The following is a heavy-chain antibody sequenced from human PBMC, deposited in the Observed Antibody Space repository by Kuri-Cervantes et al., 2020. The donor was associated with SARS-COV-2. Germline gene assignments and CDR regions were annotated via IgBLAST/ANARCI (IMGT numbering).Heavy chain of an antibody. Sequence: GGSLRLSCAASGFTFSSYWMHWIRQAPGKGLEWVSYISSSGTTTYYADSVKGRFTISRDNAKKSLYVQMNSLRAVDTAVYYCARAGERYYDFWSGHLPNDAVDVWGRGTMVTVSS. CDR3: ARAGERYYDFWSGHLPNDAVDV. D-gene: IGHD3-3*01. CDR1: GFTFSSYW. J-gene: IGHJ3*01. CDR2: ISSSGTTT. V-gene: IGHV3-11*04.